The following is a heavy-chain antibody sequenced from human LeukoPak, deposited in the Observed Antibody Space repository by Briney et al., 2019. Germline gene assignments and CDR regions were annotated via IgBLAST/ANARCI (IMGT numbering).Heavy chain of an antibody. CDR3: TVGYHGYGYYFDY. J-gene: IGHJ4*02. CDR1: GVIFSDAW. V-gene: IGHV3-15*01. D-gene: IGHD5-12*01. Sequence: GGSLRLSCAVSGVIFSDAWMGWVRQAPGKGLEWVGRIKSKADGGTTDYAAPVKGRFIISRDDSKDLLYLQMNSLKTEDIAIYYCTVGYHGYGYYFDYWGQGTLVTVSS. CDR2: IKSKADGGTT.